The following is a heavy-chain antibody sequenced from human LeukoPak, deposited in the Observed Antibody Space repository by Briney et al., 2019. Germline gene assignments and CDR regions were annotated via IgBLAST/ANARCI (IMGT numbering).Heavy chain of an antibody. J-gene: IGHJ4*02. V-gene: IGHV1-18*01. CDR1: GYTFTSYG. Sequence: GESLKISCKASGYTFTSYGISWVRQAPGQGLEWMGWISAYNGNTNYAQKLQGRVTMTTDTSTSTAYMELRSLRSDDTAVYYCARVMLWWDSGSYGAFDYWGQGTLVTVSS. CDR3: ARVMLWWDSGSYGAFDY. CDR2: ISAYNGNT. D-gene: IGHD1-26*01.